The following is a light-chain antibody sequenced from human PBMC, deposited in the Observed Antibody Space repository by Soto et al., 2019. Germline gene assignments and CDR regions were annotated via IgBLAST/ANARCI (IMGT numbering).Light chain of an antibody. V-gene: IGKV1-5*03. CDR2: KAS. Sequence: DIQMTQSPSTLSASVGDRVTITCRASQSISSWLAWYQQKPGKAPKLLIYKASSLESGVPSRFSGSGSGTEFTLTISSLQADDAATYYCQQYNTYRPFGQGTKVEIK. J-gene: IGKJ1*01. CDR3: QQYNTYRP. CDR1: QSISSW.